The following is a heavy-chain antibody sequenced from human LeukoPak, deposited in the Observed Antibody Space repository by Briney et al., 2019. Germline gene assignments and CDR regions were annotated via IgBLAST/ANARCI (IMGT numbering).Heavy chain of an antibody. Sequence: GASVKVSCKVSGYTLTELSMHWVRQAPGKGLEWMGGFDPEDGETIYAQKFQGRVTMTEDTSTDTAYMELSSLRSEDTAVYYCARDLRRCSSTSCSFDYWGQGTLVTVSS. J-gene: IGHJ4*02. CDR2: FDPEDGET. V-gene: IGHV1-24*01. D-gene: IGHD2-2*01. CDR1: GYTLTELS. CDR3: ARDLRRCSSTSCSFDY.